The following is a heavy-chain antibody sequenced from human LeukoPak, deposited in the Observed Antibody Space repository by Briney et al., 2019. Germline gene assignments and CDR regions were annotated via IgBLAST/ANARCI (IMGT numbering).Heavy chain of an antibody. CDR3: ARASNRPDQLPYYYYMDV. V-gene: IGHV4-4*07. CDR2: IYTSGST. CDR1: GGSISSYY. J-gene: IGHJ6*03. D-gene: IGHD2-2*01. Sequence: PSETLSLTCTVSGGSISSYYWSWIRQPAGKGLEWIGRIYTSGSTNYNPSLKSRVTMSVDTSKNQFSLKLSSVTAADTAVYYCARASNRPDQLPYYYYMDVWGKGTTVTVSS.